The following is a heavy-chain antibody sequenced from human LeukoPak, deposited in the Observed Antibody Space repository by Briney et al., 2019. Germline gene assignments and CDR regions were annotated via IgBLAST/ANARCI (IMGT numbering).Heavy chain of an antibody. Sequence: ASVKVSCKASGYTFTGYYMHWVRQAPGQGLEWMGWINPNSGGTNYAQKLQGRVTMTTDTSTSTAYMELRSLRSDDTAVYYCARVPRPYDSSGIDYWGQGTLVTVSS. D-gene: IGHD3-22*01. CDR1: GYTFTGYY. CDR3: ARVPRPYDSSGIDY. J-gene: IGHJ4*02. V-gene: IGHV1-2*02. CDR2: INPNSGGT.